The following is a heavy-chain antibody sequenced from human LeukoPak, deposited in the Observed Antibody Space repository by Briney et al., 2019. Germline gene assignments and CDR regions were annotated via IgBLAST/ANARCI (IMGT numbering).Heavy chain of an antibody. CDR1: GGSISSNSYY. V-gene: IGHV4-39*02. J-gene: IGHJ4*02. D-gene: IGHD3-22*01. CDR3: ARDLRYCYDSSGYYLDY. Sequence: SETLSLTCTVSGGSISSNSYYWGWVRQPPGKGLEWIGSIYYSGSTYYNPSLKSRVTISVDTSKNQFSLKVTSVTATDTAVYYCARDLRYCYDSSGYYLDYWGQGTLVTVSS. CDR2: IYYSGST.